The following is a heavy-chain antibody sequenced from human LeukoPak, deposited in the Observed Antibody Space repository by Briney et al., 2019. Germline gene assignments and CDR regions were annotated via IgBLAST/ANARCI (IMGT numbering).Heavy chain of an antibody. J-gene: IGHJ4*02. Sequence: ASVKVSCKASGGTFSSYAISWVRQAPGQGLEWMGGIIPIFGTANYAQKFQGRVTITADKSTSTAYMELSSLRSEDKAVYYCATDILTGYYRYWGQGTLVTVSS. V-gene: IGHV1-69*06. CDR1: GGTFSSYA. D-gene: IGHD3-9*01. CDR2: IIPIFGTA. CDR3: ATDILTGYYRY.